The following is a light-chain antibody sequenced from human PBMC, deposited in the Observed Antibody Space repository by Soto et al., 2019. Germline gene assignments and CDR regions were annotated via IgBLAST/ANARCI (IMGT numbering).Light chain of an antibody. CDR3: QQRHVWPIT. J-gene: IGKJ5*01. V-gene: IGKV3D-15*03. Sequence: VVRTHSPSTLSVSPLQRATLSFMASQSVSSNLAWYQQKPGQAPRLLIYGASSRATGIPDRFSGSGSGTVFTLTINILEPEDSAVYYCQQRHVWPITFGQGTRLEIK. CDR1: QSVSSN. CDR2: GAS.